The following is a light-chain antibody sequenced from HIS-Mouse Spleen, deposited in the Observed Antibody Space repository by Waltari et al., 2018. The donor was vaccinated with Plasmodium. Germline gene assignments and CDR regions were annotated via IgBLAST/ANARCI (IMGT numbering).Light chain of an antibody. Sequence: EIVLTQSPGTLSLSPGQRPTLSCRPSQSVSSSYLACYQQKPGQAPRLLIYGASSRATGIPDRFSGSGSGTDFTLTISRLEPEDFAVYYCQQYGSSPYTFGQGTKLEIK. CDR1: QSVSSSY. CDR3: QQYGSSPYT. CDR2: GAS. V-gene: IGKV3-20*01. J-gene: IGKJ2*01.